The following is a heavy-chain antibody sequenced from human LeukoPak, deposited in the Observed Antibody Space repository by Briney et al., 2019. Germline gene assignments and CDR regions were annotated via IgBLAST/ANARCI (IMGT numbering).Heavy chain of an antibody. CDR2: IKEDGTEK. D-gene: IGHD1-26*01. CDR1: GFTFSSYW. J-gene: IGHJ4*02. CDR3: ARGGSYFHY. Sequence: PGGSLRLFCAASGFTFSSYWMSWVRQAPGKGLEWVANIKEDGTEKNYVDSVKGRFIISRDNAKNSLHLQMSSLRAEDTAVYYCARGGSYFHYWGQGTLVTVSS. V-gene: IGHV3-7*05.